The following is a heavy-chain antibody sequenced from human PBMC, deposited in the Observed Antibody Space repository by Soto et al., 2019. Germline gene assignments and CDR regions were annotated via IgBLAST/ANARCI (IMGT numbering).Heavy chain of an antibody. Sequence: QVQLAQSGAEVKTPGSSVKLSCKASGGTFNSFSIDWVRQAPGQGIEWMGGIILISGRPNYAQRFQGRVTFSADKSTNTIFMEVNRLTYEDTAVYYCTRRGRESANWFDPWGQGTLVTVSS. CDR2: IILISGRP. J-gene: IGHJ5*02. CDR3: TRRGRESANWFDP. V-gene: IGHV1-69*06. CDR1: GGTFNSFS.